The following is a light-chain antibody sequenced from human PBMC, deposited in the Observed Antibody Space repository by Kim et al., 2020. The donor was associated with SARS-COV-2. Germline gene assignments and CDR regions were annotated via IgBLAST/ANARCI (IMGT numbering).Light chain of an antibody. CDR2: DIS. J-gene: IGKJ1*01. CDR3: QQYGNSVPWT. V-gene: IGKV3-20*01. CDR1: ESVTSTY. Sequence: PGERATLPCRARESVTSTYLAWYQQKPGQAPRLLIYDISTRAAGIPDRFSGSGSGTDFTLTISRLEPGDFAVYYCQQYGNSVPWTFGQGTKVDIK.